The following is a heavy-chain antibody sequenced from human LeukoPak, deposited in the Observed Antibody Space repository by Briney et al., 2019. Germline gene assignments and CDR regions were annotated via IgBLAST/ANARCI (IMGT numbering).Heavy chain of an antibody. CDR3: ARSELLWFGGVNSGFDY. CDR1: GGSISNYY. V-gene: IGHV4-4*07. D-gene: IGHD3-10*01. J-gene: IGHJ4*02. CDR2: IYTSGST. Sequence: SETLSLTCTVSGGSISNYYWTWIRQPAGKGLEWIGRIYTSGSTTYNPSLKSRVTMSVDTSKNQFSLKLSSVTAADTAVYYCARSELLWFGGVNSGFDYWGQGTLVTVSS.